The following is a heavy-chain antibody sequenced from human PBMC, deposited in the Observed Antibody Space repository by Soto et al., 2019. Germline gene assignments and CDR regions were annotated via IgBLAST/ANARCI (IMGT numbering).Heavy chain of an antibody. CDR3: ARTAWHFFDY. V-gene: IGHV4-31*03. CDR2: IYYSGST. D-gene: IGHD3-3*02. Sequence: TSETLSLTCTVSGGSISSGGYYWSWIRQHPGTGLEWIGYIYYSGSTFYNPSLKSRVTISFDTSKNQFSLKLNSVTAADTAVYYCARTAWHFFDYWGQGTLVTVSS. J-gene: IGHJ4*02. CDR1: GGSISSGGYY.